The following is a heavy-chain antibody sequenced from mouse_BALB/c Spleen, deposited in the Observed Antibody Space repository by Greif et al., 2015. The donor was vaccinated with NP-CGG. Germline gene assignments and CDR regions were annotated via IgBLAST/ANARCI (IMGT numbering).Heavy chain of an antibody. J-gene: IGHJ2*01. CDR1: GDSITSGY. Sequence: EVKLQESGPSLVKPSQTLSLTCSVTGDSITSGYWNWIRKFPGNKLEYMGYISYSSSTYYNPSLKSRISITRDTSKNQYYLQLNSVTTEDTATYYCARYYYGSSYYFDYWGQGTTLTVSS. CDR3: ARYYYGSSYYFDY. D-gene: IGHD1-1*01. V-gene: IGHV3-8*02. CDR2: ISYSSST.